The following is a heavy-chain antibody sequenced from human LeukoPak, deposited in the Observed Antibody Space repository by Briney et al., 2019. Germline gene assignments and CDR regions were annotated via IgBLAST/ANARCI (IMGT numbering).Heavy chain of an antibody. V-gene: IGHV4-39*07. J-gene: IGHJ5*02. CDR1: GGSISSSSYY. CDR3: ARGLDYYYGSGSMYNWFDP. Sequence: PSETLSLTCTVSGGSISSSSYYWGWIRQPPGKGLEWIGSIYYSGSTYYNPSLKSRVTISVDTSKNQFSLKLSSVTAADTAVYYCARGLDYYYGSGSMYNWFDPWGQGTLVTVSS. CDR2: IYYSGST. D-gene: IGHD3-10*01.